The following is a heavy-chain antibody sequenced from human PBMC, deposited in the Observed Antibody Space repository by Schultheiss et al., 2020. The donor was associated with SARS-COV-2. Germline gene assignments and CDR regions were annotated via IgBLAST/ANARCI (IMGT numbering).Heavy chain of an antibody. J-gene: IGHJ6*02. CDR1: GGYISSYF. Sequence: SQTLSLTCTVSGGYISSYFWSWIRQPPGKGLEWIGYIYNSGTTSYNPSLQSRVTISVDTSKNQFSLKLSSVTAADTAVYYCARIAVADLYYYYGLDVWGQGTTVTVSS. V-gene: IGHV4-4*09. D-gene: IGHD6-19*01. CDR3: ARIAVADLYYYYGLDV. CDR2: IYNSGTT.